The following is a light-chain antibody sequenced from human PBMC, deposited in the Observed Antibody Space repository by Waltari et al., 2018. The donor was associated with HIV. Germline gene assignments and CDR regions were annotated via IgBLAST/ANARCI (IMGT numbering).Light chain of an antibody. Sequence: EIVLTQSPGTLSLSPGERATLSCRASQSVNNNYLAWYQQKPGQAPWLLISGASYRATGIPDRCTASGSGTDFTLTISRREPEDSAVYYCQQYGDSPRTFGQGTKVEIK. CDR2: GAS. V-gene: IGKV3-20*01. CDR3: QQYGDSPRT. J-gene: IGKJ1*01. CDR1: QSVNNNY.